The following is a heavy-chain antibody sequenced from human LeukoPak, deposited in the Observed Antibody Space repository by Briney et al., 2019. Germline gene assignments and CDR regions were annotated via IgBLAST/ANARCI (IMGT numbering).Heavy chain of an antibody. D-gene: IGHD3-3*01. J-gene: IGHJ4*02. CDR3: ARHALYYDFWSGYSEASCDY. V-gene: IGHV4-30-4*08. Sequence: SETLSLTCTVSGGSISSGDYYWSWIRQPPGKGLEWIGYIYYSGSTYYNPSLKSRVTISVDTSKNQFSLKLSSVTAADTAVYYCARHALYYDFWSGYSEASCDYWGQGTLVTVSS. CDR1: GGSISSGDYY. CDR2: IYYSGST.